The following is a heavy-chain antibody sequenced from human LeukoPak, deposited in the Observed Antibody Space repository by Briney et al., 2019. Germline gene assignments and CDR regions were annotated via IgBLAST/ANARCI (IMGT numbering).Heavy chain of an antibody. CDR2: INPSGGST. CDR1: GYTFTSYY. D-gene: IGHD1-1*01. J-gene: IGHJ5*02. CDR3: ARQYNWNDWWFDP. Sequence: ASVKVSCKASGYTFTSYYMHWVRQAPGQGLEWMGIINPSGGSTSYAQKFQGRVTMTRDTSTSTVYMELSSLRSEDTAMYYCARQYNWNDWWFDPWGQGTLVTVSS. V-gene: IGHV1-46*01.